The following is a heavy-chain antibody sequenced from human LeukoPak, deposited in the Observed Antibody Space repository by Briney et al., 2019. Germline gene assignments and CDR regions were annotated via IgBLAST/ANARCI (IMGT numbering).Heavy chain of an antibody. D-gene: IGHD5-18*01. CDR2: ISYDGSNK. J-gene: IGHJ1*01. CDR1: GFTFSSYG. Sequence: GGSLRLSCAASGFTFSSYGMHWVRQAPGKGLEWVAVISYDGSNKYYADSVKGRFTISRDNSKNTLYLQMNSLRAEDTAVYYCAKDPFSYSWSFLITAYFQHWSQGTLVTVSS. CDR3: AKDPFSYSWSFLITAYFQH. V-gene: IGHV3-30*18.